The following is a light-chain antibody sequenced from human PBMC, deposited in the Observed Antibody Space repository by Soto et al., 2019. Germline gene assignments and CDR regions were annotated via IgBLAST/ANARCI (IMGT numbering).Light chain of an antibody. CDR2: EVT. CDR1: SSDIDTYNY. CDR3: SSYTSSTDYV. V-gene: IGLV2-14*01. Sequence: QSVLTQPASVSGSPGQSITISCTVTSSDIDTYNYVSWYQQHPGKAPKLIIYEVTNRPSGVSNRFSGPKSGDTASLTISGLRAEDEADYYCSSYTSSTDYVFGTGTKLTVL. J-gene: IGLJ1*01.